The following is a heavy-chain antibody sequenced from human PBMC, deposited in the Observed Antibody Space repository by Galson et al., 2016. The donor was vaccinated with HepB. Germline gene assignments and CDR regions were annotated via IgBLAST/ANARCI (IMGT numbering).Heavy chain of an antibody. V-gene: IGHV6-1*01. J-gene: IGHJ5*02. CDR2: TYHTSDWCS. D-gene: IGHD6-19*01. CDR1: GYSVSSNSAT. CDR3: ARARYSSGLYNWFDP. Sequence: CAISGYSVSSNSATWNWIRQSPSRGLEWLGRTYHTSDWCSDYAVSVKSRITINPGTSKNQFSLQLSSVTAADTAVYYCARARYSSGLYNWFDPWGQGTLVTVSS.